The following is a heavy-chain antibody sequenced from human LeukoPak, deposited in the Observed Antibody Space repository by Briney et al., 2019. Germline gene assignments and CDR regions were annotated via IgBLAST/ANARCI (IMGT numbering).Heavy chain of an antibody. D-gene: IGHD3-22*01. CDR3: ARDKNDSSGYYGY. J-gene: IGHJ4*02. CDR1: GFTFSSYS. CDR2: ISSSSSYI. V-gene: IGHV3-21*01. Sequence: PGGSLRLSCAASGFTFSSYSMNWVRQAPGKGLEWVSSISSSSSYIYYADSVKGRFTISRDNAKNSLYLQMYSLRAEDTAVYYCARDKNDSSGYYGYWGQGTLVTVSS.